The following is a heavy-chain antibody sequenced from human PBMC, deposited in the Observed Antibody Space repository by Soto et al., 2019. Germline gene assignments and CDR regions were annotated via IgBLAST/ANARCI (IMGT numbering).Heavy chain of an antibody. CDR1: GGSISSYY. V-gene: IGHV4-59*08. Sequence: QVQLQESGPGLVKPSETLSLTCTVSGGSISSYYWSWIRQPPGKGLEWIGYIYHSGSTNYNPSLKSRVTLSVDTSKNQFSLKLSSVTAADPAVYYCARRYGGAVDYWGQGTLVTVSS. CDR3: ARRYGGAVDY. D-gene: IGHD3-10*01. CDR2: IYHSGST. J-gene: IGHJ4*02.